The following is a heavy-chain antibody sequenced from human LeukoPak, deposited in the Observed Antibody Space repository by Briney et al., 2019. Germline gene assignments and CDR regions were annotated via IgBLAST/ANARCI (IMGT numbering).Heavy chain of an antibody. D-gene: IGHD3-10*01. CDR1: GDSFSSNSAA. CDR2: TYYRSKWYN. V-gene: IGHV6-1*01. Sequence: SQTLTLTCAISGDSFSSNSAAWNWITQSPSMGLEGVGRTYYRSKWYNGYAVSVKSLVTINSDTSKNQFSLQLNSVTPEDTAAYYCARVGSESAYGMDVWGQGTTVTVSS. J-gene: IGHJ6*02. CDR3: ARVGSESAYGMDV.